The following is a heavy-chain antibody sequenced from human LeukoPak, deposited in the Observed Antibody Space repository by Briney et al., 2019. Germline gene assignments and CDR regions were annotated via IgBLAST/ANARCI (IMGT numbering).Heavy chain of an antibody. CDR1: GFTFSSYA. Sequence: GGSLRLSCAASGFTFSSYAMSWVRQAPGKGLEWVSAISGSGGSTYYADSVKGRFTISRDNSKNTLYLQMNSLRAEDTAVYYCAKDEDIAVAGTSVDYWGQGTLVTVSS. D-gene: IGHD6-19*01. CDR2: ISGSGGST. V-gene: IGHV3-23*01. CDR3: AKDEDIAVAGTSVDY. J-gene: IGHJ4*02.